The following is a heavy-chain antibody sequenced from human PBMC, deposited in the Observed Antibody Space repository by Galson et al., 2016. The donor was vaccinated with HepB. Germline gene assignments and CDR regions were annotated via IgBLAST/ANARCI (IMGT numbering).Heavy chain of an antibody. CDR1: GDSISNSNW. CDR2: IYHSGST. J-gene: IGHJ4*02. V-gene: IGHV4-4*02. D-gene: IGHD1-26*01. Sequence: SETLSLTCTVSGDSISNSNWWSWVRQPPGKGLEWIGEIYHSGSTKYNPSLKSRVTISIDKSKNQFSLKLSSVTAADTALYFCARHWRKEWEPHWDYWGQGTLVTVSS. CDR3: ARHWRKEWEPHWDY.